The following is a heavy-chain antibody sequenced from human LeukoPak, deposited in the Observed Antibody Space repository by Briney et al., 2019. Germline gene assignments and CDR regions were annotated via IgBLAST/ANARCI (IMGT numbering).Heavy chain of an antibody. CDR1: GGSFSGYY. J-gene: IGHJ6*02. V-gene: IGHV4-34*01. Sequence: SGTLSLTCAVYGGSFSGYYWSWIRQPPGKGLEWIGEINHSGSTNYDPSLKSRVTISVDTSKNQFSLKLSSVTAADTAVYYCARGGVAVAGSDYYYYYGMDVWGQGTTVTVSS. D-gene: IGHD6-19*01. CDR2: INHSGST. CDR3: ARGGVAVAGSDYYYYYGMDV.